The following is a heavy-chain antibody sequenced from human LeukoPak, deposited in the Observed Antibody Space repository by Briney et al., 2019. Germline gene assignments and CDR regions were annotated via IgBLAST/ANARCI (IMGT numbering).Heavy chain of an antibody. CDR1: GFTFSSYW. CDR3: ARDHGNDYDFWSGYYTYYFDY. CDR2: IKQDGSEK. J-gene: IGHJ4*02. V-gene: IGHV3-7*01. Sequence: GGSLRLSCAASGFTFSSYWMSWVRQAPGKGLEWVANIKQDGSEKYYVDSVKGRFTISRDNAKNSLYLQMNSLKAEDTAVYYCARDHGNDYDFWSGYYTYYFDYWGQGPLVTVSS. D-gene: IGHD3-3*01.